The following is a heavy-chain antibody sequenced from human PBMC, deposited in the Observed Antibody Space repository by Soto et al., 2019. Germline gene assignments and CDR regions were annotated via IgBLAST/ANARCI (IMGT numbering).Heavy chain of an antibody. CDR2: IYYSGST. CDR1: GGSISSGGYY. V-gene: IGHV4-31*03. D-gene: IGHD3-3*01. Sequence: SETLSLTCTVSGGSISSGGYYWSWIRQDPGKGLEWIGYIYYSGSTYYNPSLKSRVTISVDTSKNQFSLKLSSVTAADTAVYYCARECDFWSGYCGSYGMDVWGQGTTVT. CDR3: ARECDFWSGYCGSYGMDV. J-gene: IGHJ6*02.